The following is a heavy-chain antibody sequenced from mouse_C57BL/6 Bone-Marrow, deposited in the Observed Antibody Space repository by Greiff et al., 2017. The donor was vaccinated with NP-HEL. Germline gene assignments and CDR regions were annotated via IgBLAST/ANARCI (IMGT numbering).Heavy chain of an antibody. Sequence: EVQLQQSGAELVRPGASVQLSCTASGFNIKDDYMHWVKQRPEQGLEWIGWIDPENGDTEYASKFQGKATITADTSSNTAYLQLSSLTSEDTAVYYCTTPYYYGSIPFAYWGQGTLVTVSA. J-gene: IGHJ3*01. CDR1: GFNIKDDY. CDR3: TTPYYYGSIPFAY. D-gene: IGHD1-1*01. V-gene: IGHV14-4*01. CDR2: IDPENGDT.